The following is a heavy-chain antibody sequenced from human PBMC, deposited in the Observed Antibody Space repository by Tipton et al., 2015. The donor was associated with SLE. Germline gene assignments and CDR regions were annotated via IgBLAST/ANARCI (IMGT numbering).Heavy chain of an antibody. CDR2: ITSSGST. CDR1: GVSITSDY. V-gene: IGHV4-59*01. J-gene: IGHJ4*02. CDR3: ARETIKVTGSRCDY. Sequence: TLSLTCTVSGVSITSDYWSWVRQPPGKGLEWIGYITSSGSTYYNPSLKSRVTISLDTSKNQLSLKLTSLTNADTAFYYCARETIKVTGSRCDYWGQGLLGTVSS. D-gene: IGHD3-9*01.